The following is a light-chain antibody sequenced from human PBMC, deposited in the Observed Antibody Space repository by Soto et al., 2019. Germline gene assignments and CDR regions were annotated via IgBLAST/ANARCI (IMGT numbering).Light chain of an antibody. Sequence: DIQMTQSPSTMSASVGDRVTITCRASQGISHDLAWFQQRPGKVPKRLIYGAYTLESGVPSRFSGSGSGTEFTLTISSLQPEDFATYYCLQHNSYPLSFGGGTKVEMK. CDR1: QGISHD. V-gene: IGKV1-17*03. CDR3: LQHNSYPLS. J-gene: IGKJ4*01. CDR2: GAY.